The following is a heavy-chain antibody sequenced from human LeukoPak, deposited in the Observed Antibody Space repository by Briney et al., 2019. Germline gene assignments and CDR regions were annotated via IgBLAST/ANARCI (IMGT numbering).Heavy chain of an antibody. Sequence: PSETLSLTCTVSGGSISNYYWSWIRQPPGKGLEWIGYIYSSGTTDYNPSLRSRVTISVDTSKNQFSLKLSSVTAADTAVYYCARGSPKAETWGQGTLVTVSS. CDR1: GGSISNYY. CDR2: IYSSGTT. J-gene: IGHJ4*02. CDR3: ARGSPKAET. D-gene: IGHD1-14*01. V-gene: IGHV4-59*01.